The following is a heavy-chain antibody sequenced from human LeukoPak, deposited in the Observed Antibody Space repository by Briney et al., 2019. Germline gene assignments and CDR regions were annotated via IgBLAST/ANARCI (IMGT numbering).Heavy chain of an antibody. D-gene: IGHD1-1*01. CDR2: ISGSGGST. Sequence: PGGSLRLSCAASGFTFSSYGMSWVRQAPGKGLEWVSGISGSGGSTYYADSVKGRFTISRDNSKNTLHLQMNSLRAEDTAVYYCAKRPPPTGNNWNDRCFDYWGQGTLVTVSS. CDR1: GFTFSSYG. V-gene: IGHV3-23*01. CDR3: AKRPPPTGNNWNDRCFDY. J-gene: IGHJ4*02.